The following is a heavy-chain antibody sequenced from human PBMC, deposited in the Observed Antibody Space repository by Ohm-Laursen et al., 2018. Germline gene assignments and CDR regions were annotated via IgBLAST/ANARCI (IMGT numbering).Heavy chain of an antibody. CDR1: GFTFSDYY. V-gene: IGHV3-11*01. D-gene: IGHD6-19*01. CDR3: TRGKRIAVAGTKPLDY. J-gene: IGHJ4*02. Sequence: SLRLSCAASGFTFSDYYITWIRQAPGKGLEWVSYISSGGDTIYYADSVKGRFTTSRDNAKNSLYLQMNSLRAEDTAVYYCTRGKRIAVAGTKPLDYWGQGTLVTVSS. CDR2: ISSGGDTI.